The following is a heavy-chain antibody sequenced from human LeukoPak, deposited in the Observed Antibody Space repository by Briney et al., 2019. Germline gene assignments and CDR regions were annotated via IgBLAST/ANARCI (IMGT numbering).Heavy chain of an antibody. CDR2: ISSSSSYI. J-gene: IGHJ4*02. CDR3: ARDPSSELDFDY. V-gene: IGHV3-21*01. CDR1: GFTFSSYS. Sequence: GGSLRLSCAASGFTFSSYSMNWVRQAPGKGLEWVSSISSSSSYIYYADSVKGRFTISRDNAKNSLYLQMNSLRAEDTAVYYCARDPSSELDFDYWGQGTLVTVSS. D-gene: IGHD6-6*01.